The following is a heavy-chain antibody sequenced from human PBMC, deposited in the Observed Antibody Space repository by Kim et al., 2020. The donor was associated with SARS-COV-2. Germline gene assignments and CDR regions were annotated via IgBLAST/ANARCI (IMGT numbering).Heavy chain of an antibody. J-gene: IGHJ4*02. V-gene: IGHV3-23*01. CDR3: AKDLLYVPGRGYFDS. D-gene: IGHD3-10*01. Sequence: ADYVKGRFTIYRDNSKNTLYLQMDILRVEDTAVYYCAKDLLYVPGRGYFDSWGQGVLVTVSS.